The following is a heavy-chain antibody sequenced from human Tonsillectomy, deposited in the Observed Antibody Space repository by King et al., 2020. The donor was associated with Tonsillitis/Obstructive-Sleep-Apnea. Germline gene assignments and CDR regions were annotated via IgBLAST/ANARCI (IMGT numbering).Heavy chain of an antibody. V-gene: IGHV3-20*04. CDR3: AGDSLGWLQFPIDFGF. J-gene: IGHJ4*02. D-gene: IGHD5-24*01. CDR2: IRWNGDST. CDR1: GFTIDDYG. Sequence: VQLVESGGGVVRPGGSLRLSCAASGFTIDDYGMSWVRQAPGKGLEWVSGIRWNGDSTGYADSVKGRFTISRDNAKNSLYLQMNSLRAEDTALYYCAGDSLGWLQFPIDFGFWGQGTLVTVSS.